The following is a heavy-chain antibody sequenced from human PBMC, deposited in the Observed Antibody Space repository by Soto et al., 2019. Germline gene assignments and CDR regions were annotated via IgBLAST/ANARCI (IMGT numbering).Heavy chain of an antibody. J-gene: IGHJ3*01. CDR3: AAFATTGDAFDV. CDR1: GFTFTRSA. D-gene: IGHD4-17*01. Sequence: QMQLVQSGPEVKKPGTSVKVSCKASGFTFTRSAVQWVRQARGQRPERIGWIGVGSGNTNYAQKVQERVTITRDMSTSTAYMELSSLRSEDTDVYYCAAFATTGDAFDVWGQGTMVTVSS. V-gene: IGHV1-58*01. CDR2: IGVGSGNT.